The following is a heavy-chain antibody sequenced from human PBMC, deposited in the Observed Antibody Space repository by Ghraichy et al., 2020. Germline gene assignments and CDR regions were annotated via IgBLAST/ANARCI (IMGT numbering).Heavy chain of an antibody. Sequence: GESLNISCAASGFTFTNYWMNWVRQAPGKGLEWVANIKQDGSEKSYVDSVKGRFIISRDNAKNSLYLQMNGLRVEDMATYYCAGGSGWLIEGWGQGTLVTVSS. CDR1: GFTFTNYW. CDR3: AGGSGWLIEG. CDR2: IKQDGSEK. D-gene: IGHD6-19*01. V-gene: IGHV3-7*01. J-gene: IGHJ4*02.